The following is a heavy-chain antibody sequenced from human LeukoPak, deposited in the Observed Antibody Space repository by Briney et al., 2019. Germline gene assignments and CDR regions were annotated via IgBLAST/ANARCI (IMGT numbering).Heavy chain of an antibody. CDR1: GGSISSGGYY. D-gene: IGHD3-10*01. CDR3: ARERITMVRGGLD. V-gene: IGHV4-31*03. J-gene: IGHJ4*02. Sequence: PSETLSLTCTVSGGSISSGGYYWSWIRQHPGKGLEWIGYIYYSGSTYYNPSLKSRVTISVDTSRNQFSLKLSSVTAADTAVYYCARERITMVRGGLDWGQGTPVTVSS. CDR2: IYYSGST.